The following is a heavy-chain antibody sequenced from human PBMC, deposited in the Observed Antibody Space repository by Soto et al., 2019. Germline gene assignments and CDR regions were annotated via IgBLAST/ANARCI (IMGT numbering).Heavy chain of an antibody. D-gene: IGHD3-10*01. CDR1: GYTFTGYY. J-gene: IGHJ4*02. CDR3: ARAIKLLWFGETQYYFDY. CDR2: INPNSGGT. Sequence: ASVKVSCKASGYTFTGYYMHWVRQAPGQGLEWMGWINPNSGGTNYAQKFQGWVTMTRDTSISTAYMELSRLRSDDTAVYYCARAIKLLWFGETQYYFDYWGQGTLVT. V-gene: IGHV1-2*04.